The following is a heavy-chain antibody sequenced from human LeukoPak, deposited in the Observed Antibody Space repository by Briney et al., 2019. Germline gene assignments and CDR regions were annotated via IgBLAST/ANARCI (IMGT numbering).Heavy chain of an antibody. J-gene: IGHJ4*02. CDR1: RFTFSNAW. Sequence: GGSLRLSCAASRFTFSNAWMNWARQAPGKGLEWVGRIKSKVDGETTDYAAPVKGRFTISRDDSNSMVYLQMNSLKIEDTAVYYCAIDEPNYAPYDFDYWGQGTLVAVSS. CDR3: AIDEPNYAPYDFDY. CDR2: IKSKVDGETT. V-gene: IGHV3-15*01. D-gene: IGHD4/OR15-4a*01.